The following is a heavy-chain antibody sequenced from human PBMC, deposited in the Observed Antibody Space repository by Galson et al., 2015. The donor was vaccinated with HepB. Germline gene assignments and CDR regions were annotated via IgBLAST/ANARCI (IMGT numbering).Heavy chain of an antibody. CDR1: GFSFRAYA. D-gene: IGHD3-22*01. J-gene: IGHJ4*02. CDR2: IGTAGDT. V-gene: IGHV3-13*01. Sequence: SLRLSCAASGFSFRAYAMVWVRQATGKGLEWVSAIGTAGDTYYPGSVKGRFTISRENAKNSLYLQMNSLRAGDTAVYYCARGRSYYDSSGPSWKFDYWGQGTLVTVSS. CDR3: ARGRSYYDSSGPSWKFDY.